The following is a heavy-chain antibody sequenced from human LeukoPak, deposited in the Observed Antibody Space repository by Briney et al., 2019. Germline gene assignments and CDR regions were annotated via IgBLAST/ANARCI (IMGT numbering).Heavy chain of an antibody. V-gene: IGHV3-9*01. Sequence: GMSLRLSCAASGFPFSSYGMHWVRQAPGKGLEWVSGISWNSGSIGYADSVKGRFTISRDNAKNSLYLQMNSLRAEDTALYYCAKEWYVGSPPDYWGQGTQVTVSS. CDR2: ISWNSGSI. CDR3: AKEWYVGSPPDY. D-gene: IGHD3-10*01. CDR1: GFPFSSYG. J-gene: IGHJ4*02.